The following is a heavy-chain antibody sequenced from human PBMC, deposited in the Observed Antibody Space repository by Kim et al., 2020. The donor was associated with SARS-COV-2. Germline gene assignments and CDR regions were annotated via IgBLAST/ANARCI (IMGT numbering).Heavy chain of an antibody. V-gene: IGHV4-59*01. CDR3: ARVGRYFDWLLAGSAFDI. Sequence: LKSGVTISVDTSKNQVSLKLSSVTAADTAVYYCARVGRYFDWLLAGSAFDIWGQGTMVTVSS. J-gene: IGHJ3*02. D-gene: IGHD3-9*01.